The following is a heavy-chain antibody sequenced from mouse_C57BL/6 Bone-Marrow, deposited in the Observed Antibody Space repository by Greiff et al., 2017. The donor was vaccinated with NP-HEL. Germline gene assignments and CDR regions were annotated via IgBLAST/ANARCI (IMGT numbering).Heavy chain of an antibody. CDR3: ARSGKGFAY. V-gene: IGHV1-69*01. CDR2: IDPSDSYT. CDR1: GYTFTSYW. J-gene: IGHJ3*01. Sequence: QVQLKQPGAELVMPGASVKLSCKASGYTFTSYWMHWVKQRPGQGLEWIGEIDPSDSYTNYNQKFKGKSTLTVDKSSSTAYMQLSSLTSEDSAVYYCARSGKGFAYWGQGTLFTVSA. D-gene: IGHD3-2*02.